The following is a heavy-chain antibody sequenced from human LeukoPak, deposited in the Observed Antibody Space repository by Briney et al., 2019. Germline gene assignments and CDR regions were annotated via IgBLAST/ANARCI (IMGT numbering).Heavy chain of an antibody. CDR1: GGTFGSYT. V-gene: IGHV1-69*02. CDR2: IIPILGIA. D-gene: IGHD5-18*01. CDR3: ARGEPVGYGPFDY. J-gene: IGHJ4*02. Sequence: SVKVSCKASGGTFGSYTISWVRQAPGQGLEWMGRIIPILGIANYAQKFQGRVTITADKSTSTAYMELSSLRSEDTAVYYCARGEPVGYGPFDYWGQGTLVTVSS.